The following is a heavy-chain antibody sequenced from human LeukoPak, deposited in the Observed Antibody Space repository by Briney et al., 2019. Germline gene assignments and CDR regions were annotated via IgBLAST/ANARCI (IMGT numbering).Heavy chain of an antibody. D-gene: IGHD6-13*01. CDR2: IWYDGSNK. J-gene: IGHJ6*02. CDR1: GFIFSTYS. Sequence: GGSLRLSCAASGFIFSTYSMNWVRQAPGKGLEWVAVIWYDGSNKYYADSVKGRFTISRDNSKNTVYLQMNSLRDEDTAVYYCARGSFSSLPGPHHGMDVWGQGTTATVSS. CDR3: ARGSFSSLPGPHHGMDV. V-gene: IGHV3-33*08.